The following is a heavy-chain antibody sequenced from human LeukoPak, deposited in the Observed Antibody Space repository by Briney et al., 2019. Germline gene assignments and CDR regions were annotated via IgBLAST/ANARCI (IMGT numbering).Heavy chain of an antibody. J-gene: IGHJ4*02. CDR3: ARDRGLVVVPAADY. CDR2: ISAYNGNT. D-gene: IGHD2-2*01. CDR1: GYTFTSYG. V-gene: IGHV1-18*01. Sequence: GASVKVSCKASGYTFTSYGISWVRPAPGQGLEWMGWISAYNGNTNYAQKLQGRVTMTTDTSTSTAYMELRSLRSDDTAVYYCARDRGLVVVPAADYWGQGTLVTVSS.